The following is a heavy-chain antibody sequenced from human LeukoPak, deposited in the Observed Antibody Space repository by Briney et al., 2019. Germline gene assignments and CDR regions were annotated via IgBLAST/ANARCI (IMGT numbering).Heavy chain of an antibody. CDR2: ISSSGSTI. Sequence: GGSLRLSCAASGFTFGDYYMSWIRQAPGKGLEWVSYISSSGSTIYYADSVKGRFTISRDNAKNSLYLQMNSLRAEDTAVYYCARAGAYDFWSGYYSINWFDPWGQGTLVTVSS. D-gene: IGHD3-3*01. CDR3: ARAGAYDFWSGYYSINWFDP. V-gene: IGHV3-11*04. CDR1: GFTFGDYY. J-gene: IGHJ5*02.